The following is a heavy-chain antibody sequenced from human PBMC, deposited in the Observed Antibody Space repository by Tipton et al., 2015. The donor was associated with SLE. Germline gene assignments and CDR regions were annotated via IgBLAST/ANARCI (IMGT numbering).Heavy chain of an antibody. CDR2: ISSSGRD. V-gene: IGHV4-39*07. CDR1: GVSISRSSYY. Sequence: GLVKPSKTLSLICTVSGVSISRSSYYWGWIRQPPGKGLEWIGSISSSGRDYYNPSLRSRVTISGDTSKNQFSLNLSSVTAADTAMYYCARHYGGGSLAYWGQGTLVTVSS. CDR3: ARHYGGGSLAY. D-gene: IGHD3-16*01. J-gene: IGHJ4*02.